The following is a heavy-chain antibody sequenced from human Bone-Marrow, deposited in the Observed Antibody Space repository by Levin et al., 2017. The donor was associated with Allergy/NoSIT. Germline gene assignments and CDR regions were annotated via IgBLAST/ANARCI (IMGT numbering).Heavy chain of an antibody. D-gene: IGHD2-21*01. CDR3: TRVPRLPDYYFYYMDV. CDR1: GFTFGDYA. V-gene: IGHV3-49*04. Sequence: GESLKISCTASGFTFGDYAMSWVRQAPGKGLEWVGLIRSKRYGGEIEYAASVKGRFSISRDDSKSIAYLQLGSLKNEDTAMYYCTRVPRLPDYYFYYMDVWGKGTTVTVSS. CDR2: IRSKRYGGEI. J-gene: IGHJ6*03.